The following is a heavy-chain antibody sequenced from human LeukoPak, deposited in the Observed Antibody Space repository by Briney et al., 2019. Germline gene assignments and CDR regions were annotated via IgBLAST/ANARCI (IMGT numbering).Heavy chain of an antibody. J-gene: IGHJ4*02. V-gene: IGHV4-34*01. CDR3: ARGGFYCGDDCYVDY. Sequence: PSETLSLTCAVYGGSLSYYYWSWIRQPPEKGLEWIGEINRSGSTNYIPSLKSRVSISVDTSKNQSSLKLSSVTAADTAVYYCARGGFYCGDDCYVDYWGQGTLVTVSS. CDR1: GGSLSYYY. D-gene: IGHD2-21*02. CDR2: INRSGST.